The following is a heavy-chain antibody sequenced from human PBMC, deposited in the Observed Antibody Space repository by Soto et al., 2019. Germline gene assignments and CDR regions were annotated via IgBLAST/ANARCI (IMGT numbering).Heavy chain of an antibody. J-gene: IGHJ4*02. Sequence: GESLKISCKGSGYSFTSYWIGWVRQMPGKGLEWMGIIYPGDSDTRYSPSFQGQVTISADKSISTAYLQWSSLKASDTAMYYCARLSYYDILTGYFDFFDYWGQGTLVTVSS. V-gene: IGHV5-51*01. D-gene: IGHD3-9*01. CDR2: IYPGDSDT. CDR3: ARLSYYDILTGYFDFFDY. CDR1: GYSFTSYW.